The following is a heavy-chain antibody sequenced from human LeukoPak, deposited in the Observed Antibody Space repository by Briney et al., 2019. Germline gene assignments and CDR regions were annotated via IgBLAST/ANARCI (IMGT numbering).Heavy chain of an antibody. CDR1: GGSISSYY. CDR2: IYTSGST. V-gene: IGHV4-4*07. CDR3: ARALADLNYYYYGMDV. J-gene: IGHJ6*02. Sequence: SETLSLTCTVSGGSISSYYWSWIRQPAGKGLEWIGRIYTSGSTNYNPSLKSRVTISVDTSKNQFSLKLSSVTAADTAVYYCARALADLNYYYYGMDVWGQGTTVTVSS.